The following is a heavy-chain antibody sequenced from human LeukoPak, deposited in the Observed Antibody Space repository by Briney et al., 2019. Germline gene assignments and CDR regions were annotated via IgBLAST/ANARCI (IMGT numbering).Heavy chain of an antibody. CDR2: ISYDGTNK. J-gene: IGHJ3*02. CDR3: ARGSGSCYGSPTFDI. D-gene: IGHD3-10*01. Sequence: GGSLRLSCAASGFTFSSYAMHWVRQAPGKGLEWVAVISYDGTNKYYADSVKGRFTISRDTSKNTLYLQMNSLRAEDTAVYYCARGSGSCYGSPTFDIWGQGTMVTVFS. V-gene: IGHV3-30*04. CDR1: GFTFSSYA.